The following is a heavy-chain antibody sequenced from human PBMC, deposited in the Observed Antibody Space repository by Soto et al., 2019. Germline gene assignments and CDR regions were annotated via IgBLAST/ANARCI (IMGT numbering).Heavy chain of an antibody. V-gene: IGHV3-30*18. CDR2: ISYDGSNK. J-gene: IGHJ5*02. Sequence: QVQLVEAGGGVVQPGRSLRLSCAASGFTFSSYGMHWVRQAPGKGLEWVAVISYDGSNKYYADSVKGRFTISRDNSKNTLYLQMNSLRAVATAVYYCAKDAYCGGDCAGWFDPWGQGTLVTVSS. D-gene: IGHD2-21*02. CDR3: AKDAYCGGDCAGWFDP. CDR1: GFTFSSYG.